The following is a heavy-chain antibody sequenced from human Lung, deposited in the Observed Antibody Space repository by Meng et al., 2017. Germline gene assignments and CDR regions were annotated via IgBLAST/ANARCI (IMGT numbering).Heavy chain of an antibody. V-gene: IGHV4-34*01. CDR2: INHSGST. CDR3: ARGPTTMAHDFDY. CDR1: GGSFSDYY. Sequence: QVQLQQWGAGLLKPSETLSLTCVVSGGSFSDYYWSWIRQPPGKGLEWIGEINHSGSTSYNPSLESRATISVDTSQNNLSLKLSSVTAADSAVYYCARGPTTMAHDFDYWGQGTLSPSPQ. J-gene: IGHJ4*02. D-gene: IGHD4-11*01.